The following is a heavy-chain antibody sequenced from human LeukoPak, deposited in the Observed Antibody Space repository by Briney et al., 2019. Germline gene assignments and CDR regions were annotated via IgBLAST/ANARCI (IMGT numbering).Heavy chain of an antibody. Sequence: SVKVSCKASGGTFSSYAISWVRQAPGQGLEWMGGIIPIFGTANYAQKFQGRVTITADESTSTAYMELSSLRSEDTAVSYCARSRYYYDSSGYYLDWFDPWGQGTLVTVSS. CDR3: ARSRYYYDSSGYYLDWFDP. D-gene: IGHD3-22*01. J-gene: IGHJ5*02. V-gene: IGHV1-69*01. CDR2: IIPIFGTA. CDR1: GGTFSSYA.